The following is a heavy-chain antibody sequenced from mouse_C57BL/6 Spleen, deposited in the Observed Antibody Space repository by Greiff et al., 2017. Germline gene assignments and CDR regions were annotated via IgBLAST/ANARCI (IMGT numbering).Heavy chain of an antibody. Sequence: EVKLVESGGGLVKPGGSLKLSCAASGFTFSSYTMSWVRQTPEKRLEWVATISGGGGNTYYPDSVKGRFTISRDNAKNTLYLQMSSLRSEDTALYYCASHDYDPWYFDVWGTGTTVTVSS. J-gene: IGHJ1*03. CDR3: ASHDYDPWYFDV. CDR2: ISGGGGNT. V-gene: IGHV5-9*01. D-gene: IGHD2-4*01. CDR1: GFTFSSYT.